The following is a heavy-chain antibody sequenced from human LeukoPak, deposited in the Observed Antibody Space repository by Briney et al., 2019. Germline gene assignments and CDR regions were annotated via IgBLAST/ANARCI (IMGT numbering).Heavy chain of an antibody. CDR2: INYSGST. J-gene: IGHJ6*02. CDR1: GGSFSGYY. D-gene: IGHD5-12*01. CDR3: ARGESKRYSGYDYYVMDV. V-gene: IGHV4-59*01. Sequence: SETLSLTCAVYGGSFSGYYWSWIRQPPGKGLEWIGYINYSGSTNYNPSLKRRVTISVDTSKNQFSLKLGTVTAADTAVYYCARGESKRYSGYDYYVMDVWGQGTTVTVSS.